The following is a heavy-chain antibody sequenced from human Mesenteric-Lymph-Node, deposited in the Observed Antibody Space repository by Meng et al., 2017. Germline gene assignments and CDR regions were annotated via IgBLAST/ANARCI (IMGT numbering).Heavy chain of an antibody. V-gene: IGHV7-4-1*02. CDR2: INTDTGKP. Sequence: QVQLVQPGVEVKKPGASVKVSCEASGYTFSRYSMHWVRQAPGQGLEWMGWINTDTGKPTYAQGFTGRFVFSLDTSVRAAYLQISSLKAEDTAVYYCARDRGSSGWSNWFDPWGQGTLVTVSS. CDR3: ARDRGSSGWSNWFDP. CDR1: GYTFSRYS. D-gene: IGHD6-13*01. J-gene: IGHJ5*02.